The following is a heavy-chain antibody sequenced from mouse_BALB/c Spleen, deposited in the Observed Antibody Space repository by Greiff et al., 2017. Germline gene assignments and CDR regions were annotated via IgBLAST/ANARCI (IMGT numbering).Heavy chain of an antibody. CDR1: GYTFTSYW. J-gene: IGHJ4*01. V-gene: IGHV1-7*01. CDR2: INPSTGCT. D-gene: IGHD2-4*01. Sequence: VQLQQSGAELAKPGASVKMSCKASGYTFTSYWMHWVKQRPGQGLEWIGYINPSTGCTEYNQKFKDKATLTADKSSSTAYMQLSSLTSEDSAVYYCAGLRDYAMDYWGQGTSVTVSS. CDR3: AGLRDYAMDY.